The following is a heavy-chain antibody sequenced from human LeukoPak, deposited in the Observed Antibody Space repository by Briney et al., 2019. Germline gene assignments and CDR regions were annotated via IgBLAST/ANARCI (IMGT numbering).Heavy chain of an antibody. Sequence: SETLSLTCTVSGGSISSYYWSWIRQPPGKGLEWIGYIYYSGSTNYNPSLKSRVTISVDTSKNQFSLKLSSVTAADTAMYYCARCSGWYCYNWFDPWGQGTLVTVSS. J-gene: IGHJ5*02. V-gene: IGHV4-59*01. CDR3: ARCSGWYCYNWFDP. D-gene: IGHD6-19*01. CDR1: GGSISSYY. CDR2: IYYSGST.